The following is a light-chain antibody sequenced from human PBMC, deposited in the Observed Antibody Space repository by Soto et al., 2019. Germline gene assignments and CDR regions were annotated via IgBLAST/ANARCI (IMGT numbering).Light chain of an antibody. CDR2: EVS. J-gene: IGLJ2*01. CDR1: SSDVGSYDH. CDR3: QSYVGGSEV. V-gene: IGLV2-14*01. Sequence: QSALTQPASVSGSPGQSITISCSGTSSDVGSYDHVAWYQQFPGKTPKLTIYEVSNRPSGVSSRFSGSKSGNTASLTISGLQAEDEADYYCQSYVGGSEVFGGGTKLTVL.